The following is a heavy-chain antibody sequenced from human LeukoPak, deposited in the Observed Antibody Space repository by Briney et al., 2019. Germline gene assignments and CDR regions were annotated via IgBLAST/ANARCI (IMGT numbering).Heavy chain of an antibody. V-gene: IGHV4-39*01. CDR1: GGSISSSSYY. D-gene: IGHD3-10*01. Sequence: PSATLSLTCTVSGGSISSSSYYWGWIRQPPGKGLEWIGSISYSGSTYYNPSLKSRVTISVDTPKNQFSLKLSSVTAADTAVYYCARAALGSGSYRYWGQGTLVTVSS. CDR2: ISYSGST. CDR3: ARAALGSGSYRY. J-gene: IGHJ4*02.